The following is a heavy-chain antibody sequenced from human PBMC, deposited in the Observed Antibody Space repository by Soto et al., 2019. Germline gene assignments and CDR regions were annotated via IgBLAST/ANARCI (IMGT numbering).Heavy chain of an antibody. V-gene: IGHV3-23*01. CDR2: ISNSGGST. CDR1: GFTFSSYA. D-gene: IGHD6-13*01. CDR3: AKRIAASGSGWDY. Sequence: GGSLRLSCAASGFTFSSYAMSWVRQAPGKGLEWVSAISNSGGSTYYTDSVRGRFTISRDNSKTTLYLQMNSLRAEDTSVYYCAKRIAASGSGWDYWGQGTMVTVYS. J-gene: IGHJ4*02.